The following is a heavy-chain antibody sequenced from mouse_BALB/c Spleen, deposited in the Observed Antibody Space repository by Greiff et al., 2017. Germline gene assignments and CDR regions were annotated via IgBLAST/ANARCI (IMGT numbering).Heavy chain of an antibody. CDR2: ISYDGSN. D-gene: IGHD2-1*01. CDR1: GYSITSGYY. Sequence: EVQLVESGPGLVKPSQSLSLTCSVTGYSITSGYYWNWIRQFPGNKLEWMGYISYDGSNNYNPSLKNRISITRDTSKNQFFLKLNSVTTEDTATYYCARHLLGAMDYWGQGTSVTVSS. V-gene: IGHV3-6*02. CDR3: ARHLLGAMDY. J-gene: IGHJ4*01.